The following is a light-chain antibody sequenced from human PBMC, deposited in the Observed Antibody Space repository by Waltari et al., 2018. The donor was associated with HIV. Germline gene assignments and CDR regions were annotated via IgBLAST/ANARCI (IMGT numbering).Light chain of an antibody. Sequence: QTALTQPASVSGSTGQSITISCTGNSSDVGAYNLVSWYQQHPGKAPRLIIYDVSERPSGVSNRFTGSKSGNTASLTISGLQAEDEADYYCCSYVSEIVPCVFGGGTKLTVL. CDR2: DVS. J-gene: IGLJ3*02. CDR3: CSYVSEIVPCV. CDR1: SSDVGAYNL. V-gene: IGLV2-23*02.